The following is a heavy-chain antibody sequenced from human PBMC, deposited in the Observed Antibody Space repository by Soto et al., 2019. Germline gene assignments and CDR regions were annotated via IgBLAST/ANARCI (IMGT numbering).Heavy chain of an antibody. V-gene: IGHV5-51*01. CDR2: IHPGDSDT. CDR1: GYSFSTYW. Sequence: GESLKISCKASGYSFSTYWVGWERQMPGKGLEWMGIIHPGDSDTRYSPSFQGRVTISADKSITTAYLQWSSLQASDTAIYYCARHFSPDSPDYYYYGMDVWGHGASVTVSS. CDR3: ARHFSPDSPDYYYYGMDV. J-gene: IGHJ6*02. D-gene: IGHD3-3*01.